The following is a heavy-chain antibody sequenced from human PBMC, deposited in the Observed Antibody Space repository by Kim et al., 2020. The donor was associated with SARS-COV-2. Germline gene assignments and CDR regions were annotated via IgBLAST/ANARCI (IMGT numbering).Heavy chain of an antibody. J-gene: IGHJ4*02. Sequence: ASVKVSCKASGYTFTSYAMNWVRQAPGQGLEWMGWINTNTGNPTYAQGFTGRFVFSLDTSVSTAYLQISSLKAEDTAVYYCVREYYYGSGSWIHIIDYWGEGTLVTVSS. V-gene: IGHV7-4-1*02. CDR3: VREYYYGSGSWIHIIDY. CDR1: GYTFTSYA. CDR2: INTNTGNP. D-gene: IGHD3-10*01.